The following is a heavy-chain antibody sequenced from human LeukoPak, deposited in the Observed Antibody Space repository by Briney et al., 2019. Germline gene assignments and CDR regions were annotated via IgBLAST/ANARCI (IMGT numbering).Heavy chain of an antibody. CDR2: IIPIFGTA. CDR1: GGTFSSYA. Sequence: SVKVSCKASGGTFSSYAISWVRQAPGQGLEWMGRIIPIFGTANYAQKFQGRVTITTDESTSTAYMELSSLRSEDTAVYYCARVAENWKPWGYYFDYWGQGTLVTASS. D-gene: IGHD1-1*01. CDR3: ARVAENWKPWGYYFDY. J-gene: IGHJ4*02. V-gene: IGHV1-69*05.